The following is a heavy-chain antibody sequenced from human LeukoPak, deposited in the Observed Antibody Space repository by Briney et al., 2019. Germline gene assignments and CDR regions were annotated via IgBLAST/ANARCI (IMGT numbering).Heavy chain of an antibody. V-gene: IGHV4-59*01. D-gene: IGHD3-22*01. Sequence: PSETLSLTCFVSGGSIRSSYWSWIRQPPGKGLEWIGYIYYSGSTNYNPSLKSRVTISVDTSKNQFSLKLSSVTAADTAVYYCARDPDYYDSSGSSGYFDLWGRGTLVTVSS. J-gene: IGHJ2*01. CDR2: IYYSGST. CDR1: GGSIRSSY. CDR3: ARDPDYYDSSGSSGYFDL.